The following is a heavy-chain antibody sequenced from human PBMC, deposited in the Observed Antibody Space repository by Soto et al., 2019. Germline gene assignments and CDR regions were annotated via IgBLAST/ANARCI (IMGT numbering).Heavy chain of an antibody. CDR3: ACLRSSGTFDI. CDR1: GGSISSYY. J-gene: IGHJ3*02. CDR2: IYYSGST. Sequence: KPSETLSLTCTVSGGSISSYYWSWIRQPPGKGLEWIGYIYYSGSTNYNPSLKSRVTISVDTSKNQISLRLRSVTAADTAVYYCACLRSSGTFDIWGQGTVVTVSS. D-gene: IGHD2-15*01. V-gene: IGHV4-59*08.